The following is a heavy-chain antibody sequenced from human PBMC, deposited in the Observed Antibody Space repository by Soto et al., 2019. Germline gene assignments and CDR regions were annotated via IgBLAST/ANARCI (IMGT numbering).Heavy chain of an antibody. V-gene: IGHV4-30-4*01. Sequence: QVQLQESGPGLVKPSQTLSLTCTVSGGSISSGDYYWSWIRQPPGKGLEWIGYIYYSGSTYYNPSLKGRVTIPVEPATDPFSLKPSSVTAADTAVYYWARDRDYGDVRFDPWGQGTLVTVSS. CDR1: GGSISSGDYY. J-gene: IGHJ5*02. CDR3: ARDRDYGDVRFDP. D-gene: IGHD4-17*01. CDR2: IYYSGST.